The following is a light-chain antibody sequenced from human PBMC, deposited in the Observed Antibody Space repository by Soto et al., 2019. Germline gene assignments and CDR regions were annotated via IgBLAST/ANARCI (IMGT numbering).Light chain of an antibody. CDR3: QQRSSWPLT. CDR2: DAS. CDR1: QSIRSY. Sequence: EIVLTQYPATVSLSPGERATLSCRASQSIRSYLAWYQQKPGQAPRLLIYDASNRATGIPARFSGSGSGTDFTLTISSLETEDFAVYYCQQRSSWPLTFGGGTKVEIK. J-gene: IGKJ4*01. V-gene: IGKV3-11*01.